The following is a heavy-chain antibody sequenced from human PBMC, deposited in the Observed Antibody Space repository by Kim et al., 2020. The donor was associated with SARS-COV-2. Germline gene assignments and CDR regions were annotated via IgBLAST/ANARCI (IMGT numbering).Heavy chain of an antibody. CDR1: GGSFSGYY. CDR2: INHSGST. V-gene: IGHV4-34*01. J-gene: IGHJ4*02. D-gene: IGHD1-26*01. CDR3: ARGQTTYYIRSYYFDY. Sequence: SETLSLTCAVYGGSFSGYYWSWIRQPPGKGLEWIGEINHSGSTNYNPSLKSRVTISVDTSKNQFSLKLSSVTAADTAVYYCARGQTTYYIRSYYFDYWGQGTLVTVSS.